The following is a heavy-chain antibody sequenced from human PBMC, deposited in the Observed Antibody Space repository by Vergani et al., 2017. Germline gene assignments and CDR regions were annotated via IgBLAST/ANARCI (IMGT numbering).Heavy chain of an antibody. V-gene: IGHV4-34*01. CDR1: GGSFSGYY. CDR3: ARTITMVRGVTENWFDP. J-gene: IGHJ5*02. D-gene: IGHD3-10*01. Sequence: QVQLPQWGAGLLKPSETLYLTCAVYGGSFSGYYWSWIRQPPGKGLEWIGEINHSGSTNYNPSLKSRVTISVDTSKNQFSLKLSSVTAADTAVYYCARTITMVRGVTENWFDPWGQGTLVTVSS. CDR2: INHSGST.